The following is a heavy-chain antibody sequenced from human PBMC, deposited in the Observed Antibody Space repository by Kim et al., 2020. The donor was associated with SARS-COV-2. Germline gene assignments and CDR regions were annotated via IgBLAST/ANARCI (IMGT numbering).Heavy chain of an antibody. CDR2: IWYDGSKT. Sequence: GGSLRLSCAASGFTFSTYGMHWVRQAPGKGLEWVAVIWYDGSKTYYADSLKGRFTISRDNSKNTVYLQMNSLRAEDTAVYYCAREYWVTSTDKLIDYWGQGTLGIVSS. CDR3: AREYWVTSTDKLIDY. V-gene: IGHV3-33*01. D-gene: IGHD2-8*02. J-gene: IGHJ4*02. CDR1: GFTFSTYG.